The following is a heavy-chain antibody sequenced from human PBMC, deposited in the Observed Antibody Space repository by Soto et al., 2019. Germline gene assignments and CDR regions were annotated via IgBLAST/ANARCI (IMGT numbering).Heavy chain of an antibody. J-gene: IGHJ6*02. CDR3: VRPTTRYFYYGMDV. V-gene: IGHV3-66*03. CDR1: GFTVSSNY. CDR2: IYSGGST. Sequence: EVQLVESGGGLIQPGGSLRLSCAASGFTVSSNYMSWVRQAPGKGLEWVSVIYSGGSTYYADSVKGRFTISRDNSKNTLYLQMNSLRVEDTAVYYCVRPTTRYFYYGMDVWGQGTTVTVSS.